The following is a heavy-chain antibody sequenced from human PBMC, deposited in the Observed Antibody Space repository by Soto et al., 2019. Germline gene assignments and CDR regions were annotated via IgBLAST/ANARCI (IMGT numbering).Heavy chain of an antibody. V-gene: IGHV4-39*01. CDR3: ARRRYGDYLGY. D-gene: IGHD4-17*01. CDR2: IYYSGTT. CDR1: GGSISSSSYY. J-gene: IGHJ4*02. Sequence: QLQLQESGPGLVKPSETLSLTCTVSGGSISSSSYYWGWIRQPPGKGLEWIGTIYYSGTTYYNPSLKSRVTMSVDTSKNQFSLKLSSVTAADTAVYYCARRRYGDYLGYWGQGTLVTVSS.